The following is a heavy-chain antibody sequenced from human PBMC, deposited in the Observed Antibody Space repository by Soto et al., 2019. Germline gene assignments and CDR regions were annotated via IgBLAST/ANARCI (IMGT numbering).Heavy chain of an antibody. V-gene: IGHV1-69*01. Sequence: VQLVQSGAEVKKPGSSVKVSCKASGGTFSSYAISWVRQAPGQGLEWMGGIIPISGTANYAQKFQGRVTITADEPTSTAAVELSSLRSEDTAVYYCARSQGSSTSLEIYYYYYYGMDVWGQGTTVTVSS. CDR3: ARSQGSSTSLEIYYYYYYGMDV. J-gene: IGHJ6*02. D-gene: IGHD2-2*01. CDR2: IIPISGTA. CDR1: GGTFSSYA.